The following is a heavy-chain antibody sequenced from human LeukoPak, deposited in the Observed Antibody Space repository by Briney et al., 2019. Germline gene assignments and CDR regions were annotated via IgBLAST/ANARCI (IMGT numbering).Heavy chain of an antibody. V-gene: IGHV4-39*01. D-gene: IGHD2-15*01. Sequence: PSETLSLTCSVSGGSISSSSYYWGWIRQPPGKGLEWIGSVYCSGTTYYNPSLNSRVTISVDTSKNQFSLKLSSVTAADTAVYYCASQGGCSGGSCFSRIDSWGQGTLVTVSS. CDR2: VYCSGTT. CDR1: GGSISSSSYY. J-gene: IGHJ4*02. CDR3: ASQGGCSGGSCFSRIDS.